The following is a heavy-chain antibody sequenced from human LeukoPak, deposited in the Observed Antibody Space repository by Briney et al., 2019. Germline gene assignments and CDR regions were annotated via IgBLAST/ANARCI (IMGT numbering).Heavy chain of an antibody. Sequence: ASVKVSCKVSGYTLTELSMHWVRQAPGKGLEWMGGFDPEDGETIYAQKFQGRVTMTEDTSTDTAYMELSSLRSEDTAVYYCATGPRITMVRGVIPTDYWGQGTLVTVSS. D-gene: IGHD3-10*01. J-gene: IGHJ4*02. V-gene: IGHV1-24*01. CDR1: GYTLTELS. CDR2: FDPEDGET. CDR3: ATGPRITMVRGVIPTDY.